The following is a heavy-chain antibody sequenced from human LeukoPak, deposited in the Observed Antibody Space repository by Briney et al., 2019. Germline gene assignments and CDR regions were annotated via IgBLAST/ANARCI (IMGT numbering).Heavy chain of an antibody. V-gene: IGHV4-39*01. CDR2: VHNVGST. J-gene: IGHJ4*02. D-gene: IGHD6-19*01. Sequence: SETLSLTCTVSGVSTTNGIYYWAWIRQSPGKGLEWIGSVHNVGSTYYNLSLRGRVTMSIDTSKNQFSLRLNSVTAADTAVYYCARHAEYNSGWHFYLDHWGQGILVTVSS. CDR1: GVSTTNGIYY. CDR3: ARHAEYNSGWHFYLDH.